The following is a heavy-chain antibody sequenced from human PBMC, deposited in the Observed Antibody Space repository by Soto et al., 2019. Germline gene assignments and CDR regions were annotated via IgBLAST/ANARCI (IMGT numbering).Heavy chain of an antibody. CDR3: ARDRIQLRLGKYSFIGMDV. CDR1: GGTFSDFA. Sequence: QVQLVQSGAEMRKPGSSLRVSCKASGGTFSDFAFSWVRQAPGQGLEWMGGIVPRFGSPNYAQKFGGRVKISADTSTSTVYREVSSLRFDDTAVYFCARDRIQLRLGKYSFIGMDVWGQGTTITVSS. J-gene: IGHJ6*02. V-gene: IGHV1-69*06. CDR2: IVPRFGSP. D-gene: IGHD3-16*01.